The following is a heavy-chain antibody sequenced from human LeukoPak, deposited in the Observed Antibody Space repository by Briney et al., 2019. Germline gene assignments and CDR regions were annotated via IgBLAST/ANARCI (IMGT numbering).Heavy chain of an antibody. Sequence: SSETLSLTCAVSGGSISSSNWWSWVRQPPGKGLEWIGEIYHSGSTNYNPSLKSRVTISVDKSKNQFSLKLSSVTAADTAVYYCARGRTSGSSTPAPTFDYWGQGTLVTVSS. D-gene: IGHD1-26*01. J-gene: IGHJ4*02. CDR1: GGSISSSNW. CDR3: ARGRTSGSSTPAPTFDY. CDR2: IYHSGST. V-gene: IGHV4-4*02.